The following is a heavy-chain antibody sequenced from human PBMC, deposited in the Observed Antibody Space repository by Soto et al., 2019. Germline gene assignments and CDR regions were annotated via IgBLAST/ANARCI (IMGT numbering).Heavy chain of an antibody. Sequence: GGSLRLSCAASGFTFSSYSINWVRQAPWKGLECVSSISSSSVYMYYADSVKGRFTISRDNAKNSLYLQMNSLRAEDTAVYYCARTVIPATYYYGMDVWGQGTTVTVSS. CDR1: GFTFSSYS. D-gene: IGHD2-2*01. V-gene: IGHV3-21*06. J-gene: IGHJ6*02. CDR2: ISSSSVYM. CDR3: ARTVIPATYYYGMDV.